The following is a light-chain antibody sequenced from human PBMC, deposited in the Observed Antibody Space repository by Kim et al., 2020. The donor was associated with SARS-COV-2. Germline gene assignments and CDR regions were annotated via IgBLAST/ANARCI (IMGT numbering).Light chain of an antibody. CDR3: QAWDSSTAV. Sequence: VSPGQTASITCSGDKLGDKYACWYQQKPGQSPVLVIYQDSKRPSGIPERFSGSNSGNTATLTISGTQAMDEADYYCQAWDSSTAVFCGGTKLTVL. J-gene: IGLJ3*02. CDR1: KLGDKY. CDR2: QDS. V-gene: IGLV3-1*01.